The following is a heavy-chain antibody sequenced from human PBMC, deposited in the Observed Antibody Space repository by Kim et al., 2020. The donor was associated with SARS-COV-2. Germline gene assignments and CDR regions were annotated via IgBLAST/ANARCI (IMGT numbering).Heavy chain of an antibody. J-gene: IGHJ4*02. CDR1: GFTFSSYA. V-gene: IGHV3-23*01. D-gene: IGHD3-10*01. CDR2: ISGSGGST. CDR3: AKAVGFSSGTFFDY. Sequence: GGSLRLSCAASGFTFSSYAMSWVRQAPGKGLEWVSAISGSGGSTYYADSVKGRFTISRDNSKNTLYLQMNSLRAEDTAVYYCAKAVGFSSGTFFDYWGQGTLVTVSP.